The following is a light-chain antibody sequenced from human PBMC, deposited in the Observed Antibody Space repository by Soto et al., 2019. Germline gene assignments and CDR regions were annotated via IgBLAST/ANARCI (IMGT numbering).Light chain of an antibody. CDR2: DAS. CDR1: QRISSY. Sequence: EIVLTQSPATLSLSPGERATLSCRASQRISSYLAWYQQKPGQAPRLLIYDASNRATGIPARFSGGGTGTDFTLTISSLEPEDFAVYYCQQRSNWPPTFGGGTKVEIK. V-gene: IGKV3-11*01. CDR3: QQRSNWPPT. J-gene: IGKJ4*01.